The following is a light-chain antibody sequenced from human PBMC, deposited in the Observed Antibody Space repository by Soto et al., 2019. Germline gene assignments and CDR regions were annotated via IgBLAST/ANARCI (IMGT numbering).Light chain of an antibody. CDR1: NSDVGAYDY. CDR2: DVT. V-gene: IGLV2-11*01. CDR3: CSYAGSHTWV. Sequence: QSALTQPRSVSGSPGQSVIISCTGTNSDVGAYDYVSWYQQHPGKAPKLIIYDVTKRPSGVPDRFSASKSGTTASLTISGLQAEDEADYYCCSYAGSHTWVFGGGTKVTVL. J-gene: IGLJ3*02.